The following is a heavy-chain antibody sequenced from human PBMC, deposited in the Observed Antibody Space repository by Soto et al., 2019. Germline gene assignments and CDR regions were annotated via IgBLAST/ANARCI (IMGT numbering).Heavy chain of an antibody. CDR2: INVGNGNT. V-gene: IGHV1-3*01. CDR1: GYTFTRYN. J-gene: IGHJ4*02. D-gene: IGHD3-22*01. Sequence: GASVKVSCKPPGYTFTRYNIHWVRQAPGQRLEWMGWINVGNGNTRYSQKFQGRLTLTRDTPGNTAYLELNSLISEDTAVYYCATPRDYDGCLDSWGQGTLVTVSS. CDR3: ATPRDYDGCLDS.